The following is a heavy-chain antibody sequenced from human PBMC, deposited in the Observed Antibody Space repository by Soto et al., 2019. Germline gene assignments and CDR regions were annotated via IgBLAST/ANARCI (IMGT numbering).Heavy chain of an antibody. Sequence: ASVEVSCKASGYTLTSYYMHWVRQAPGQGLEWMGIINPSGGSTSYAQKFQGRVTMTRDTSTSTVYMELSSLRSEDTAVYYCAREFYYDSSGYYPFYGMDVWGQGTTVTVSS. CDR3: AREFYYDSSGYYPFYGMDV. CDR2: INPSGGST. J-gene: IGHJ6*02. D-gene: IGHD3-22*01. V-gene: IGHV1-46*01. CDR1: GYTLTSYY.